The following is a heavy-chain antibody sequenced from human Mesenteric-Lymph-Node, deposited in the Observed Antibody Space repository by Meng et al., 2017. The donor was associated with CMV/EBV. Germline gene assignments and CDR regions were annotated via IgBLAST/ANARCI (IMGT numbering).Heavy chain of an antibody. V-gene: IGHV1-69*05. D-gene: IGHD5-18*01. CDR3: ATAPRGYSYGPYFDY. CDR1: GGSFIYYS. Sequence: SVKVSCKASGGSFIYYSINWVRQAPGQGLEWMGGIVPFFGAPKYAQKSQDRVTITTDESTSTAYMELSSLRSEDTAVYYCATAPRGYSYGPYFDYWGQGTLVTVSS. J-gene: IGHJ4*02. CDR2: IVPFFGAP.